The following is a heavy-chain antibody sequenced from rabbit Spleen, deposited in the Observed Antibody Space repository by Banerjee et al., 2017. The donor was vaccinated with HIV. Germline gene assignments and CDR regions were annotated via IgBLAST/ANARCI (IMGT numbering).Heavy chain of an antibody. CDR2: IYAGSSGDT. Sequence: QSLEESGGGLVRPGASLTLTCKASGFSFNSGDDMCWVRQAPGKGLEWIACIYAGSSGDTYYASWAKGRFTISKTSSTTVTLQMTILTAADTATYFCARGTSYAGYGIPYKTDLWGPGTLVTVS. CDR3: ARGTSYAGYGIPYKTDL. J-gene: IGHJ6*01. CDR1: GFSFNSGDD. V-gene: IGHV1S40*01. D-gene: IGHD7-1*01.